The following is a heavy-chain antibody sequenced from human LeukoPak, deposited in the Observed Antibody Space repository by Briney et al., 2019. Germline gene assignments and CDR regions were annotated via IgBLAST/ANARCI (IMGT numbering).Heavy chain of an antibody. CDR3: ARDRLYDYVWGSYRHPPDY. Sequence: SSETLSLTCAVYGGSFSGYYWSWIRQPPGKGLEWIGEINHSGSTNYNPSLKSRVTISVDTSKNQFSLKLSSVTAADTAVYYCARDRLYDYVWGSYRHPPDYCGQGTLVTVSS. J-gene: IGHJ4*02. CDR1: GGSFSGYY. CDR2: INHSGST. D-gene: IGHD3-16*02. V-gene: IGHV4-34*01.